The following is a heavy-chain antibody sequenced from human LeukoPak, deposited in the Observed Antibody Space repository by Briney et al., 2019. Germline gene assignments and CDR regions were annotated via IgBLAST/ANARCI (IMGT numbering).Heavy chain of an antibody. CDR1: GASISSSDYY. D-gene: IGHD2-15*01. CDR2: IYHSGST. Sequence: SETLSLTCTVSGASISSSDYYWGWIRQPPGKGLEWIGSIYHSGSTYYNPSLKSRVTISVDTSKNQFSLKLSSVTAADTAVYYCARGYCSGGSCYGPGFDPWGQGTLVTVSS. CDR3: ARGYCSGGSCYGPGFDP. J-gene: IGHJ5*02. V-gene: IGHV4-39*07.